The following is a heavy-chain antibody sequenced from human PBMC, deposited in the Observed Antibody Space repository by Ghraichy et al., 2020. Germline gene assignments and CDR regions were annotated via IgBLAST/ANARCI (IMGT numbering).Heavy chain of an antibody. D-gene: IGHD4-17*01. Sequence: GGSLRLSCAASGFTFSSYGMHWVRQAPGKGLEWVAVIWYDGSNKYYADSVKGRFTISRDNSKNTLYLQMNSLRAEDTAVYYCARHTYGDYANFDYWGQGTLVTVSS. J-gene: IGHJ4*02. V-gene: IGHV3-33*01. CDR2: IWYDGSNK. CDR1: GFTFSSYG. CDR3: ARHTYGDYANFDY.